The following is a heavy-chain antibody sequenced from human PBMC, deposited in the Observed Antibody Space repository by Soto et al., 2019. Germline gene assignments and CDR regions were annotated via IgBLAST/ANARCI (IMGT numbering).Heavy chain of an antibody. V-gene: IGHV1-3*04. CDR1: GYTFTRYA. Sequence: ASVKVSCKASGYTFTRYAMHWVRQAPGQRLEWMGWINSGKGNTKYSEKFQGRVTITSDTSASTAYMDLSSLRSEDTAMYYCARAGDDCSAANCYVIDYWGQGTLVTVSS. J-gene: IGHJ4*02. D-gene: IGHD2-2*01. CDR2: INSGKGNT. CDR3: ARAGDDCSAANCYVIDY.